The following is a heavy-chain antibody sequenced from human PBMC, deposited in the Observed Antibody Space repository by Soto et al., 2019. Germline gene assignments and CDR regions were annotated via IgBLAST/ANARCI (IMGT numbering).Heavy chain of an antibody. CDR3: ARDRGRGYSYGYFNYYGMDV. D-gene: IGHD5-18*01. CDR1: GFTFSDHY. CDR2: TRNKANSYTT. Sequence: HPGGSLRLSCAASGFTFSDHYMDWVRQAPGKGLEWVGRTRNKANSYTTEYAASVKGRFTISRDDSKNSLYLQMNSLKTEDTAVYYCARDRGRGYSYGYFNYYGMDVWGQGTTVTVSS. V-gene: IGHV3-72*01. J-gene: IGHJ6*02.